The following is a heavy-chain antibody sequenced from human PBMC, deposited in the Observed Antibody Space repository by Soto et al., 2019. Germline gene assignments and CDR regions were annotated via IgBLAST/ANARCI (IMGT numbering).Heavy chain of an antibody. Sequence: SETLSLSCAVYGGSFSGYYWSWIRQPPGKGLEWIGEINHRGSTNYNPSLKSRVTISLGXXXXXFXLXLXXXTAAXPAVYYCARVGHYGLNWFDPWGQGSLVTVSS. D-gene: IGHD4-17*01. V-gene: IGHV4-34*01. J-gene: IGHJ5*02. CDR1: GGSFSGYY. CDR3: ARVGHYGLNWFDP. CDR2: INHRGST.